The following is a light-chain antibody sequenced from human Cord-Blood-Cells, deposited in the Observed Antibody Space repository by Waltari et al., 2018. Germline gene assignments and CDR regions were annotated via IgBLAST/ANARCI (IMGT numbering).Light chain of an antibody. J-gene: IGLJ2*01. V-gene: IGLV2-11*01. CDR3: CSYAGSYTFGV. CDR2: EVS. CDR1: SSDVGGYNY. Sequence: QSALTQPRSVSGSPGQSVTISCTGTSSDVGGYNYVSWYQQHPGEAPNLMIYEVSKRPSGVPDRFSGSKSGNTASLTISGLQAEDEADYYCCSYAGSYTFGVFGGGTKLTVL.